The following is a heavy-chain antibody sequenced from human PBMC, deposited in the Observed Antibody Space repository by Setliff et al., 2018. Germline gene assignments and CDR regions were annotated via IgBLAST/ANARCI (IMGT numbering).Heavy chain of an antibody. D-gene: IGHD6-13*01. CDR2: IYYGGST. CDR1: GGSISDYY. CDR3: ARDPIAAASSIDY. Sequence: ASETLSLTCTVSGGSISDYYWSWIRQAPGKGLEWIGYIYYGGSTNYNPSLNSRVAISVDTSENQFSLQLNSVTPEDTAVYYCARDPIAAASSIDYWGQGTLVTVSS. J-gene: IGHJ4*02. V-gene: IGHV4-59*12.